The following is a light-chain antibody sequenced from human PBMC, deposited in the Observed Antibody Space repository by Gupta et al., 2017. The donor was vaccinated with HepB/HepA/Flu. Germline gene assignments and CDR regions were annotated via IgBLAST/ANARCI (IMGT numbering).Light chain of an antibody. CDR3: QQGFNTLTWT. Sequence: DIQMTQSPSSLSASIGDRVTITCRASQTIRSYLNWYQQKPGKAPNLLIFAASSWQSGVPSRFSGSGSGTNFTLTINSLQPEDFATYYCQQGFNTLTWTFGQGTKVDMK. CDR1: QTIRSY. V-gene: IGKV1-39*01. CDR2: AAS. J-gene: IGKJ1*01.